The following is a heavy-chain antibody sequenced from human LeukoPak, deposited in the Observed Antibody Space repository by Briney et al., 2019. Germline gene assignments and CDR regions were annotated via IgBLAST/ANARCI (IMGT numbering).Heavy chain of an antibody. CDR1: GGSISCGGCY. CDR2: IYYSGNT. Sequence: SETLXLTCSVPGGSISCGGCYWGWIRQPPGKGLEGIGNIYYSGNTYYNPALKSRVTISLDTSKKQFSLKLTSVTAADTAVYYCARSQIWVYDYVRGSPQPTFDYWGQGTLVTVSS. V-gene: IGHV4-39*01. J-gene: IGHJ4*02. CDR3: ARSQIWVYDYVRGSPQPTFDY. D-gene: IGHD3-16*01.